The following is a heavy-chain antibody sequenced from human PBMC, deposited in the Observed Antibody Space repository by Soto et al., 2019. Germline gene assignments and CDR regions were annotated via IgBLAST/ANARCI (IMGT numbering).Heavy chain of an antibody. Sequence: SETLSLTCTVSGGSISSYYWSWIRQPPGKGLEWIGYIYYSGSTNYNPSLKSRVTISVDTSKNQFSLKLSSVTAADTPVYYCARHPIYGRFDPWGQGTLVTVSS. CDR2: IYYSGST. V-gene: IGHV4-59*01. CDR3: ARHPIYGRFDP. D-gene: IGHD4-17*01. J-gene: IGHJ5*02. CDR1: GGSISSYY.